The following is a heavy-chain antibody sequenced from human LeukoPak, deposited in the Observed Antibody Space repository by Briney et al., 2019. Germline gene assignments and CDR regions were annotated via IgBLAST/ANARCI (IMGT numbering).Heavy chain of an antibody. CDR2: ISSSGRTI. CDR3: ARGRDFIDY. CDR1: GFTFSSYN. D-gene: IGHD2/OR15-2a*01. V-gene: IGHV3-48*04. J-gene: IGHJ4*02. Sequence: PGGSLRLSSAASGFTFSSYNMNWVRLAPGKGLEWVSYISSSGRTIYYADSVKGRFTISRDNAKNSLYLQMNSLRAEDTAVYYCARGRDFIDYWGQGTLVTVSS.